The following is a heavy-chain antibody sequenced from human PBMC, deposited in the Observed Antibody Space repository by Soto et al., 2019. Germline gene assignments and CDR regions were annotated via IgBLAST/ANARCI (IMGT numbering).Heavy chain of an antibody. D-gene: IGHD3-22*01. Sequence: QVQLVQSGAEVKKPGSSVKVSCKASGGTFSSYAISWVRQAPGQGLEWMGGIIPIFGTANYAQKFQGRVTITADESTSTAYMELSSLRSEDTAVYYCARDRVQYYYDSSGYYLNFDYWGKGTLVTVSS. CDR3: ARDRVQYYYDSSGYYLNFDY. CDR1: GGTFSSYA. V-gene: IGHV1-69*01. J-gene: IGHJ4*02. CDR2: IIPIFGTA.